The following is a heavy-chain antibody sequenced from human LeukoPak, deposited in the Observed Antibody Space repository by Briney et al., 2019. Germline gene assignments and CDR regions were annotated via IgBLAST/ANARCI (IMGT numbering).Heavy chain of an antibody. CDR2: IIPIFGTA. CDR1: GGTFSSYA. Sequence: SVKVSCKASGGTFSSYAISWVRQAPGQGLEWMGRIIPIFGTANYAQKFQGRVTITTDESTSTAYMELSSLRSEDTAVYYCARDSTGYSYGPYYFDYWGQGTLVTVSP. D-gene: IGHD5-18*01. V-gene: IGHV1-69*05. CDR3: ARDSTGYSYGPYYFDY. J-gene: IGHJ4*02.